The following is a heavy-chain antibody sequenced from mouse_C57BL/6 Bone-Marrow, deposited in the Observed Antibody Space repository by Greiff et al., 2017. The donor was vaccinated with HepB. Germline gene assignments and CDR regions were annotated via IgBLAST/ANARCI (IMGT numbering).Heavy chain of an antibody. CDR1: GYTFTSYW. V-gene: IGHV1-50*01. J-gene: IGHJ2*01. CDR2: IDPSDSYT. Sequence: VQLQQPGAELVKPGASVKLSCKASGYTFTSYWMQWVKQRPGQGLEWIGEIDPSDSYTNYNQKFKGKATLTVDTSSSTAYMQLSSLTSEDSAVYYCAREDRYYFDYWGQGTTLTVSS. CDR3: AREDRYYFDY.